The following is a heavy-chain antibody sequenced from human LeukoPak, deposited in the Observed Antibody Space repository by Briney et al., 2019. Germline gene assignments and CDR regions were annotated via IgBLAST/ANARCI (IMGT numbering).Heavy chain of an antibody. V-gene: IGHV5-51*01. Sequence: GESLKISCKGSGYSFTSYWIGWVRQMPGKGLEWMGIIYPGDSDTRYSPSFQGQVTISADKSISTAYLQWSSLKASDTAMYYCARHQTTRDCSGGSCYVPILFDYYYYGMDVWGQGTTVTVSS. D-gene: IGHD2-15*01. CDR3: ARHQTTRDCSGGSCYVPILFDYYYYGMDV. CDR2: IYPGDSDT. J-gene: IGHJ6*02. CDR1: GYSFTSYW.